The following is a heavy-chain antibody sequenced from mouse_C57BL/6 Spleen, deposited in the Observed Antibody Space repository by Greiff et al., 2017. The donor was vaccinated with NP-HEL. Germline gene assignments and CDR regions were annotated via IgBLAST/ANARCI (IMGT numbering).Heavy chain of an antibody. D-gene: IGHD2-5*01. J-gene: IGHJ4*01. CDR2: INPNNGGT. CDR3: ARSESNYPFSYAMDY. V-gene: IGHV1-18*01. Sequence: EVQLQQSGPELVKPGASVKIPCKASGYTFTDYNMDWVKQSHGKSLEWIGDINPNNGGTIYNQKFKGKATLTVDKSTSTAYMELRSLTSEDTAVYYCARSESNYPFSYAMDYWGQGTSVTVSS. CDR1: GYTFTDYN.